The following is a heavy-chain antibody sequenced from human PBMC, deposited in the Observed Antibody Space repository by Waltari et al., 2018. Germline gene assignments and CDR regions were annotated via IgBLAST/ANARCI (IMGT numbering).Heavy chain of an antibody. CDR3: ARKESSSGTPHFDP. V-gene: IGHV4-38-2*01. D-gene: IGHD6-13*01. CDR2: IYHSGST. Sequence: QVQLQESGPGLVKPSETLSLTCAVSGYSISRGCYWGWIRQPPGKGLEWIGSIYHSGSTYYNPSLKSRVTISVDTSKNQFSLKLSSVTAADTAVYYCARKESSSGTPHFDPWGQGTLVTVSS. J-gene: IGHJ5*02. CDR1: GYSISRGCY.